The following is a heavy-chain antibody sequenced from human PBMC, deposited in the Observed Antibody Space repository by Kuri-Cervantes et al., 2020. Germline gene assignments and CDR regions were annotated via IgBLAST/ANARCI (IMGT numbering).Heavy chain of an antibody. Sequence: ASVKVSCKASGYTFTSYGISWVRQAPGQGLEWMGWINPNSGGTNYAQKFQGRVTMTRDTSISTAYMELSRLRSDGTAVYYCARDHIVLGVDLWGRGTLVTVSS. CDR3: ARDHIVLGVDL. CDR1: GYTFTSYG. J-gene: IGHJ2*01. D-gene: IGHD2-8*01. CDR2: INPNSGGT. V-gene: IGHV1-2*02.